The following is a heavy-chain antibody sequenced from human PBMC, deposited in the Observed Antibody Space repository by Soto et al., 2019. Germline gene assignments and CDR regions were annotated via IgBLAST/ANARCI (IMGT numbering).Heavy chain of an antibody. D-gene: IGHD6-13*01. Sequence: PSETLSLTCTVAGASMNSYHWSWIRQPAGKGLEWMGHIHSSGSTKYNPSLKSRVTMSVDTSTNQFSLRLMSLTAADTAVYYCARDQGVAAAGITWFDPWGQGSLVTVSS. CDR1: GASMNSYH. V-gene: IGHV4-4*07. CDR2: IHSSGST. J-gene: IGHJ5*02. CDR3: ARDQGVAAAGITWFDP.